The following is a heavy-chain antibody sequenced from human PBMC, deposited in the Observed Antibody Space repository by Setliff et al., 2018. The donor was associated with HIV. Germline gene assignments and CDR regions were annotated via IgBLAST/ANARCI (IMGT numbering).Heavy chain of an antibody. V-gene: IGHV1-2*02. CDR1: GGSFSSYA. CDR2: INPKSDGT. D-gene: IGHD6-19*01. CDR3: ARNSSGWYYSNYYYYGMDV. J-gene: IGHJ6*02. Sequence: GASVKVSCKASGGSFSSYAFSWVRQAPGQGLEWMGWINPKSDGTNYAQKFQGRVTMTRDTSISTAYMELSRLRSDDTAVYYCARNSSGWYYSNYYYYGMDVWGQGTTVTVSS.